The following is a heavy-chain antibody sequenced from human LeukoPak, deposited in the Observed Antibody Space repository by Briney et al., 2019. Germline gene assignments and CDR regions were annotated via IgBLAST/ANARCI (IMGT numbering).Heavy chain of an antibody. CDR2: IYYSGST. J-gene: IGHJ4*02. V-gene: IGHV4-30-4*08. CDR1: GFTVSSNS. Sequence: KAGGSLRLSCAASGFTVSSNSMTWVRQAPGKGLEWIGYIYYSGSTYYNPSLKSRVTISVDTSKNQFSLKLSSVTAADTAVYYCARGVATPFDYWGQGTLVTVSS. D-gene: IGHD5-12*01. CDR3: ARGVATPFDY.